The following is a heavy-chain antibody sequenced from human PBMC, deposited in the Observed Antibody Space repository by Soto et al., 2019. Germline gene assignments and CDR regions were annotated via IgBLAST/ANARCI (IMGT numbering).Heavy chain of an antibody. J-gene: IGHJ3*02. V-gene: IGHV1-18*01. Sequence: ASVKVSCKASGYTFTSYGISWVRQAPGQGLEWMGWISAYNGNTNYAQKLQGRVTMTTDTSTSTAYMELRSLRSDDTAVYYCARDAPPVVVTAIHDAFDIWGQGTMVTVSS. CDR3: ARDAPPVVVTAIHDAFDI. CDR1: GYTFTSYG. D-gene: IGHD2-21*02. CDR2: ISAYNGNT.